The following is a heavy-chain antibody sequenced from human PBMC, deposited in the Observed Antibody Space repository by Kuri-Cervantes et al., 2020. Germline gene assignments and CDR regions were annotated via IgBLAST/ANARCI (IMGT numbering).Heavy chain of an antibody. V-gene: IGHV5-51*01. CDR1: GYSFTNYW. D-gene: IGHD1-26*01. CDR3: ARVGATLFDAFDI. CDR2: IYPGDSDT. Sequence: GESLKISCKGSGYSFTNYWIGWVRQMPGKGLEWMGIIYPGDSDTRYSPSFQGQVTISADKSISTAYLQWSSLKASDTAMYYCARVGATLFDAFDIWGQGTMVTVSS. J-gene: IGHJ3*02.